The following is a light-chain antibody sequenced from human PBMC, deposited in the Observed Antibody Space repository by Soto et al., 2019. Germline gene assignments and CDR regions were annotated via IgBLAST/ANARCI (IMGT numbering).Light chain of an antibody. CDR2: EVT. CDR1: SVDIGTYNF. Sequence: QSALTQPPSASGSPGQSVTSACTGTSVDIGTYNFVSWYQQHPGKAPKLMIYEVTKWPSGVPDRFSGSKSGNTASLTISGLQGEDEADYYCSSYAGNTNDVFGTGTKLTVL. V-gene: IGLV2-8*01. CDR3: SSYAGNTNDV. J-gene: IGLJ1*01.